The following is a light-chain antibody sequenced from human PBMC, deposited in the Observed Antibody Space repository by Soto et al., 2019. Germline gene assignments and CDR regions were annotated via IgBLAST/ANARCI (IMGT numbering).Light chain of an antibody. V-gene: IGLV2-8*01. CDR2: EVN. Sequence: QSALTQPPSASGSPGQSVAISCTGTSSDVGGYNYVSWYQQHPGKAPKLMIYEVNKRPSGVPDRFSGYKSGNTDSLTVSGLQAEDEADYYCSSYAGSSNVFGTGTKLTVL. J-gene: IGLJ1*01. CDR1: SSDVGGYNY. CDR3: SSYAGSSNV.